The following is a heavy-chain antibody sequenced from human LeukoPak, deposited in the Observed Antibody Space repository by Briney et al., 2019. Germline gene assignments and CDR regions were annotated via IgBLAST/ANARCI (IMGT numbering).Heavy chain of an antibody. J-gene: IGHJ6*02. CDR3: ARDPAAAPRGFGMDV. V-gene: IGHV3-33*01. D-gene: IGHD2-15*01. CDR1: GFIFSSYG. Sequence: PGGSLRLSCAASGFIFSSYGMHWVRQAPGKGLEWVAVIWFDGSIKYYADSVKGRFTFSRDNSKNTLSLQMNSLRADDTAVYYCARDPAAAPRGFGMDVWGQGTTVTVSS. CDR2: IWFDGSIK.